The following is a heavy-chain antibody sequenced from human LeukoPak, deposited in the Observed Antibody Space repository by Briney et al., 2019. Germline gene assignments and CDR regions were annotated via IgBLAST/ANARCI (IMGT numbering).Heavy chain of an antibody. D-gene: IGHD5-24*01. CDR2: IYHSGST. Sequence: TSETLSLTCTVSGGFISSSSYYWGWIRQPPGKGLEWIGEIYHSGSTNYNPSLKSRVTISVDKSKNQFSLKLSSVTAADTAVYYCARGSPDGYNHFDYWGQGTLVTVSS. CDR1: GGFISSSSYY. V-gene: IGHV4-39*07. CDR3: ARGSPDGYNHFDY. J-gene: IGHJ4*02.